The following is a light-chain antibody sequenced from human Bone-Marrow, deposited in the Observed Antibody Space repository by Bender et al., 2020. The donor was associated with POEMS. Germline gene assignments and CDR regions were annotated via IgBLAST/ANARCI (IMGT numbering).Light chain of an antibody. CDR1: SSDVGSYNL. J-gene: IGLJ2*01. Sequence: QSALTQPASVSGSTGQSITISCTGTSSDVGSYNLVSWYQQHPGKAPKLMIYEVSERPSGVPDRFSGSKSGNTASLTISGLQAEDEADYYCNSYTSTSSLVVLGGGTKLTVL. CDR3: NSYTSTSSLVV. V-gene: IGLV2-14*02. CDR2: EVS.